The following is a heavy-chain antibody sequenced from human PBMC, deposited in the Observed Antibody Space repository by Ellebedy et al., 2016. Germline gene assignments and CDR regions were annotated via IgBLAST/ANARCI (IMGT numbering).Heavy chain of an antibody. Sequence: GGSLRLSCAASGFTFSSYGMHWVRQAPGKGLEWVAVIWFDGSNKYYADSVKGRFTISRDNSKNTLYLQMNSLRAEDTAVYYCARDRISASRIFDYWGQGTLVTVSS. J-gene: IGHJ4*02. CDR3: ARDRISASRIFDY. V-gene: IGHV3-33*08. D-gene: IGHD6-13*01. CDR2: IWFDGSNK. CDR1: GFTFSSYG.